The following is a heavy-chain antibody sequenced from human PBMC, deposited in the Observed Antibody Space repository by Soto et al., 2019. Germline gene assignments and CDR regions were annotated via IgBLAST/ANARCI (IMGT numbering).Heavy chain of an antibody. V-gene: IGHV3-23*01. CDR1: GFTFGSHD. J-gene: IGHJ3*02. CDR3: TKGTWLDI. CDR2: ISVSDPCT. Sequence: EVQLLESGGGLVQPGGSLRLSCAASGFTFGSHDMSWVRQAPGKVVEWVSSISVSDPCTYYADSVKGRFTLSRDISKNTLFLQMDSMRAEDRALYFCTKGTWLDIWGQGTMVTVSP. D-gene: IGHD6-19*01.